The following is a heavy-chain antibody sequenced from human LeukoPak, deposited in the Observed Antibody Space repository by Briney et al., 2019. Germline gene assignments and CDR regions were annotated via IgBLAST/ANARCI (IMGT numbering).Heavy chain of an antibody. J-gene: IGHJ5*02. V-gene: IGHV1-69*05. D-gene: IGHD3-22*01. Sequence: SVKVSCKASGGTFSSYAISWVRQAPGQGLEWMGGILPIFGTANYAQKFQGRVTITTDESTSTAYMELSSLRSEDTAVYYCARDDGSSGYYHRIWFDPWGQGTLVTVSS. CDR1: GGTFSSYA. CDR2: ILPIFGTA. CDR3: ARDDGSSGYYHRIWFDP.